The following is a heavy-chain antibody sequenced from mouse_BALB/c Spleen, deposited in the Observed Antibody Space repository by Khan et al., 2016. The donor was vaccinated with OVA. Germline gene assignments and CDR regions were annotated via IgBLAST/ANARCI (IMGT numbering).Heavy chain of an antibody. V-gene: IGHV3-2*02. CDR1: GYSITSDYA. CDR2: ISYSGRT. J-gene: IGHJ3*01. D-gene: IGHD4-1*01. CDR3: EMGRTY. Sequence: EVQLLESGPGLVKPSQSLSLTCTVTGYSITSDYAWNWIRQFPGNKLEWMCYISYSGRTSYNPSLKSRISLTRDTSTNQFFLQLNSVTTEDTATDNYEMGRTYWGQGTLVTVSA.